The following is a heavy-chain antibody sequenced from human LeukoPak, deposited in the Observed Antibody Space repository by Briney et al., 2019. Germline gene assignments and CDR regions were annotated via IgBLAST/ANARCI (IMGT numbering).Heavy chain of an antibody. Sequence: GGSLRLSCAASGFTFSSYWMHWVRQAPGKGLEWVAVIWYDGSNKYYVGSVKGRFTISRDISKNTLYLQMNSLRAEDTAVYFCGKGIVYSSSASVDYWGQGALVTVSS. V-gene: IGHV3-33*06. CDR3: GKGIVYSSSASVDY. CDR1: GFTFSSYW. J-gene: IGHJ4*02. CDR2: IWYDGSNK. D-gene: IGHD6-6*01.